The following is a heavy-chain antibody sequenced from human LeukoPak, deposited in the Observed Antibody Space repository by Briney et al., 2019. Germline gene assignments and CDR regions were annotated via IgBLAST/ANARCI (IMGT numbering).Heavy chain of an antibody. CDR1: GFTFSSYE. CDR2: ISSSGSTI. CDR3: AKDASGPRYYGSGSYHPYFDY. J-gene: IGHJ4*02. D-gene: IGHD3-10*01. Sequence: TGGSLRLSCAASGFTFSSYEMNWVRQAPGKGLEWVSYISSSGSTIYYADSVKGRFTISRDNSKNTLYLQMNSLRAEDTAVYYCAKDASGPRYYGSGSYHPYFDYWGQGTLVTVSS. V-gene: IGHV3-48*03.